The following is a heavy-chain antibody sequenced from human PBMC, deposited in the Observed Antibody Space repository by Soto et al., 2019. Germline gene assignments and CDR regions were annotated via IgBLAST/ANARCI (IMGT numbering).Heavy chain of an antibody. CDR2: IYHSGST. Sequence: QLQLQESGSGLVTPSQTLSLTCAVSGGSISSGGYSWNWIRQPPGKGLEWIGNIYHSGSTSYNASLKSRVTISVDRSKNQFSRKLSSVTAADTAVYYCGRGDYANAFDIWGQGTMVTVSS. V-gene: IGHV4-30-2*01. CDR3: GRGDYANAFDI. CDR1: GGSISSGGYS. J-gene: IGHJ3*02. D-gene: IGHD4-17*01.